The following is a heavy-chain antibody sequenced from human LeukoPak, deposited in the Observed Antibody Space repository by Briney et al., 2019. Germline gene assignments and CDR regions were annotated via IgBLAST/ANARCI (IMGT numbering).Heavy chain of an antibody. CDR3: ARHGYYYYMDI. CDR1: GGSMSLSNYY. CDR2: MYYSGTT. V-gene: IGHV4-39*01. Sequence: SETLSLTCIVSGGSMSLSNYYWGWIRQPPGKGLEWIGAMYYSGTTYYNPSLKSRVTVSVDKSKNQWYLKMSSVTAADTAVYYCARHGYYYYMDIWGKGTTVTVSS. J-gene: IGHJ6*03.